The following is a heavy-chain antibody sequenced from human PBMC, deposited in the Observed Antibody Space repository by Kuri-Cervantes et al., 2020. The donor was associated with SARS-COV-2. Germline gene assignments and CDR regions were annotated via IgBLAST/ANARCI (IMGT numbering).Heavy chain of an antibody. Sequence: SETLSLTCAVYGGSFSGYYWTWIRQPPGKGLEWIGEINHSGSTNYNPSLKSRVTTSLDTSKSQFSLKLNSVTSADTAVYYCAKHDYGDYGTFDYWGQGTLVTVSS. CDR2: INHSGST. CDR1: GGSFSGYY. CDR3: AKHDYGDYGTFDY. J-gene: IGHJ4*02. V-gene: IGHV4-34*01. D-gene: IGHD4-17*01.